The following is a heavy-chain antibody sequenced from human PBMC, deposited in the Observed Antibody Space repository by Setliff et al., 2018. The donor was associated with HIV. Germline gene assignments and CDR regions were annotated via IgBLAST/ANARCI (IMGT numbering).Heavy chain of an antibody. D-gene: IGHD6-13*01. CDR3: ATLSPTRQYSSSWYQFDY. CDR2: INPSGGST. V-gene: IGHV1-46*01. J-gene: IGHJ4*02. Sequence: ASVKVSCKASGYTFTSYYMHWVRQAPGQGLEWMGIINPSGGSTSYAQKFQGRVTMTRDTSTSTVYMELSSLRSADTAVYYCATLSPTRQYSSSWYQFDYWGQGTLVTGS. CDR1: GYTFTSYY.